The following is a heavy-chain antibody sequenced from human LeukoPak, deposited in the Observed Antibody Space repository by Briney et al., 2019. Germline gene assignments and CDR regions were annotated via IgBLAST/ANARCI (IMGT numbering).Heavy chain of an antibody. D-gene: IGHD5-24*01. CDR1: GFTFSSYW. V-gene: IGHV3-74*01. J-gene: IGHJ4*02. CDR2: INSDGGST. CDR3: ARRIQGMAPYYFDY. Sequence: GGSLRLSCTASGFTFSSYWMHWVRRAPGKGLVWVSRINSDGGSTSYADSVKGRFTISRDNAKNTLYLQMNSLRAEDTAVYYCARRIQGMAPYYFDYWGQGTLVTASS.